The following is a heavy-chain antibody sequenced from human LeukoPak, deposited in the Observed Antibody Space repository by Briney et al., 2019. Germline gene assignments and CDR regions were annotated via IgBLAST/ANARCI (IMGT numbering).Heavy chain of an antibody. CDR3: AKGPQLYSGYHPDY. Sequence: PGGSLTLSCAASGFTFSNNAMTWVRQAPGEGLEWVSTITGSDDSTYCADSVKGRFTISRDYSKNTVLLQLNNLRAKDTAIYYCAKGPQLYSGYHPDYWGQGTLVTVSS. D-gene: IGHD3-22*01. CDR2: ITGSDDST. CDR1: GFTFSNNA. J-gene: IGHJ4*02. V-gene: IGHV3-23*01.